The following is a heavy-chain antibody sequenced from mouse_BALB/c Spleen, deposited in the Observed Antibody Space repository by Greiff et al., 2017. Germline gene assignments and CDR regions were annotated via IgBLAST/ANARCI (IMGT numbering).Heavy chain of an antibody. J-gene: IGHJ4*01. CDR1: GFTFSSYA. CDR3: AREDYGSSYVAMDY. CDR2: ISSGGST. V-gene: IGHV5-6-5*01. Sequence: EVKLVESGGGLVKPGGSLKLSCAASGFTFSSYAMSWVRQTPEKRLEWVASISSGGSTYYPDSVKGRFTISRDNARNILYLQMSSLRSEDTAMYYCAREDYGSSYVAMDYWGQGTSVTVSS. D-gene: IGHD1-1*01.